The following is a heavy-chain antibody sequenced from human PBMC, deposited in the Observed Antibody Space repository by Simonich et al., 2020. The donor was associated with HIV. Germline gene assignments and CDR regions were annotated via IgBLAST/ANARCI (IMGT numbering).Heavy chain of an antibody. Sequence: QLQLQESGPGLVKPSETLSLTCAVSGYSISSGYYWGWIRQPPGKGLEWIGNIYHSGSTYDNPSLKSRVTMSVDTSKNQFSLKLSSVTAADTAVYYCAGTGPLLDFWGQGTLVTVSS. V-gene: IGHV4-38-2*01. CDR2: IYHSGST. CDR1: GYSISSGYY. J-gene: IGHJ4*02. CDR3: AGTGPLLDF. D-gene: IGHD7-27*01.